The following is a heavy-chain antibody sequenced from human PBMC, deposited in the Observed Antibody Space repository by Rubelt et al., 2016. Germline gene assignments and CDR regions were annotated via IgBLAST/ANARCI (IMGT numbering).Heavy chain of an antibody. Sequence: EVQLVQSGAEVKKPGESLKISCKGSGYSFTSYWIGWVRQMPGKGLEWMGIIYPGDSDTSYSPAFKGQVTISADKSISTAYLQWSSLKASDTAMYYCARLGIVVVPAAIPDYWGQGTLVTVSS. CDR2: IYPGDSDT. J-gene: IGHJ4*02. D-gene: IGHD2-2*02. V-gene: IGHV5-51*01. CDR1: GYSFTSYW. CDR3: ARLGIVVVPAAIPDY.